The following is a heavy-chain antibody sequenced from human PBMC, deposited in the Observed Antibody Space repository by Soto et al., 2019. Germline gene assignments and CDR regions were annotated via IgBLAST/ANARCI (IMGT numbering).Heavy chain of an antibody. CDR2: IYYSGST. CDR3: ARLSMGGYSYDHDY. CDR1: GGSISSGGYY. Sequence: PSETLSLTCTVSGGSISSGGYYWSWIRQHPGKGLEWIGYIYYSGSTYYNPSLKSRVTISVDTSKNQFSLKLSSVTAADTAVYYCARLSMGGYSYDHDYWGQGTLVTVSS. D-gene: IGHD5-18*01. J-gene: IGHJ4*02. V-gene: IGHV4-31*03.